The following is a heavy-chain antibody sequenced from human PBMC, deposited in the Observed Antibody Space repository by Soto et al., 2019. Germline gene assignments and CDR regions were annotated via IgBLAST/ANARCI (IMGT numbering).Heavy chain of an antibody. J-gene: IGHJ5*02. CDR1: GYNFTSYG. V-gene: IGHV1-18*01. CDR3: ARDPWWVRAPVEIAGWFDL. D-gene: IGHD2-8*02. Sequence: QVQLIQSGGDVKKPGASVKVSCKASGYNFTSYGISWVRQGPGQGLEWLGWISTYNGKTKYAQILQGRVTMTTDTSTTTTYMEVRDRISDDPAVYYCARDPWWVRAPVEIAGWFDLWGQGTRVSVSS. CDR2: ISTYNGKT.